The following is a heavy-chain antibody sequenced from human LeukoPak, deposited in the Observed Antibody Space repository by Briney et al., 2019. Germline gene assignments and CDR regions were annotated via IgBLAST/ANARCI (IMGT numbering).Heavy chain of an antibody. V-gene: IGHV3-21*01. CDR1: GFTFSDYS. Sequence: PGGSLRFSCAASGFTFSDYSMTWVRRAPGKGLEWVSSISSSSSYTYYADSVKGRFTISRDNAKNSLYLQMNSLRAEDTAVYYCARMIAVAGPYYFDYWGQGALVTVSS. CDR2: ISSSSSYT. J-gene: IGHJ4*02. D-gene: IGHD6-19*01. CDR3: ARMIAVAGPYYFDY.